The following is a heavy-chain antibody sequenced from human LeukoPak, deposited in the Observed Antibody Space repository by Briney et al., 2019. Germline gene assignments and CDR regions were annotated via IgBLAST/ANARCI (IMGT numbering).Heavy chain of an antibody. CDR3: ARTYYYGSGSYYYAFDI. D-gene: IGHD3-10*01. J-gene: IGHJ3*02. Sequence: SVKVSCKASGGTFSSYAISWVRQAPGQGLEWMGRIIPILGIANYAQKFQGRVTITADKSTSTAYMELSSLRSEDTAVYYCARTYYYGSGSYYYAFDIWGQGTMVTVSS. CDR2: IIPILGIA. V-gene: IGHV1-69*04. CDR1: GGTFSSYA.